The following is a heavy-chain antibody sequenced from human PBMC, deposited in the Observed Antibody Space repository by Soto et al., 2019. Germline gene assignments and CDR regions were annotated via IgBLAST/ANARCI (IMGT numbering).Heavy chain of an antibody. V-gene: IGHV4-34*01. CDR1: GGSFSGYY. D-gene: IGHD2-15*01. J-gene: IGHJ4*02. CDR3: ARGDRCSGGSCAHFDY. CDR2: INHSGST. Sequence: QVQLQQWGAGLLKPSETLSLTCAGYGGSFSGYYWSWIRQPPGKGLEWIGEINHSGSTNYNPSLKSRVTIAVDTSKNQFSLKLSSVTAADTAVYYCARGDRCSGGSCAHFDYWGQGTLVTVSS.